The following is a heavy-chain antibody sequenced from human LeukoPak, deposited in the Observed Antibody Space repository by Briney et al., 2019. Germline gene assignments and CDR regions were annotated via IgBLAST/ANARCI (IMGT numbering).Heavy chain of an antibody. CDR1: GFTFDDYA. D-gene: IGHD5-18*01. V-gene: IGHV3-43*02. CDR2: ISGDGVST. Sequence: PGGSLRLSCAASGFTFDDYAMHWVRQAPGKGLEWVSLISGDGVSTYYADSVKGRFTISRDNSKNSLYLQMNSPRTEDTALYYCAKDQIQLWSFDYWGQGTLVTVSS. J-gene: IGHJ4*02. CDR3: AKDQIQLWSFDY.